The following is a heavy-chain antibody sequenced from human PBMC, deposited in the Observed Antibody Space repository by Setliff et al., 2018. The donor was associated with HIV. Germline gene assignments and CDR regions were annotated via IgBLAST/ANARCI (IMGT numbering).Heavy chain of an antibody. CDR1: GFSYSHAW. D-gene: IGHD3-22*01. CDR3: ARPQHIYDDSSDDY. V-gene: IGHV3-15*01. Sequence: GGSLRLSCTASGFSYSHAWMNWVRQAPGKGLEWVGRIKSKADGGTTEYAAPVKGIFTISRDDSKNTLYLQMSSLKTEDTAVYYCARPQHIYDDSSDDYWGQGTLVTVSS. CDR2: IKSKADGGTT. J-gene: IGHJ4*02.